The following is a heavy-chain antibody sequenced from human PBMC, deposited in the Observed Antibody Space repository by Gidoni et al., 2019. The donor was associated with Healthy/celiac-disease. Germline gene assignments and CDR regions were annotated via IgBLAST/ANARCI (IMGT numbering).Heavy chain of an antibody. CDR1: GGSISSSSYY. CDR2: IYYSGST. V-gene: IGHV4-39*01. D-gene: IGHD3-16*01. Sequence: QLQLQESGPGLVKPSETLSLTCTVPGGSISSSSYYWGWIRQPPGKGLEWIGSIYYSGSTYYNPSLKSRVTISVDTSKNQFSLKLSSVTAADTAVYYCARLLTGGRPPTGYWGQGTLVTVSS. CDR3: ARLLTGGRPPTGY. J-gene: IGHJ4*02.